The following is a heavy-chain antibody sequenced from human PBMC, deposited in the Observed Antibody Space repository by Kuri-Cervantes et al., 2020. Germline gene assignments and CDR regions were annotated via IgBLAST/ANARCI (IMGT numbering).Heavy chain of an antibody. D-gene: IGHD3-10*01. CDR3: ARSLGGASYYAY. CDR1: GGSISSGGYY. Sequence: SETLSLTCTVSGGSISSGGYYWSWIRQHPGKGLEWIGYTYYSGSTNYNPSLKSRVTISVDTSKNQFSLKLGSVTAADTAVYYCARSLGGASYYAYWGQGNLVTVSS. J-gene: IGHJ4*02. CDR2: TYYSGST. V-gene: IGHV4-61*08.